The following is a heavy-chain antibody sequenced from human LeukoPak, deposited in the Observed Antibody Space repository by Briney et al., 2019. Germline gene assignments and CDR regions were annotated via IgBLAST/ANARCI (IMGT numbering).Heavy chain of an antibody. CDR1: GFTFSSYA. Sequence: GGSLRLSCTASGFTFSSYAMHWVRQAPGKGLECMAVISYDGSNEHYADSVKGRFTISRDNSKNTLYLQMNSLRVEDTAVYYCARDLSGGGLDYWGQGTLVTVSS. CDR3: ARDLSGGGLDY. V-gene: IGHV3-30-3*01. CDR2: ISYDGSNE. J-gene: IGHJ4*02. D-gene: IGHD3-10*01.